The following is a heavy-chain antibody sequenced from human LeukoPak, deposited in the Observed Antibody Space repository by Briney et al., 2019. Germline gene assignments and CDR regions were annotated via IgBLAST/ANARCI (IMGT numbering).Heavy chain of an antibody. J-gene: IGHJ4*02. CDR1: GFTFSSYS. CDR2: ISSSSSYI. CDR3: ARAAGVIAVATTDY. V-gene: IGHV3-21*01. D-gene: IGHD6-19*01. Sequence: GGSLRLSCAASGFTFSSYSMNWVRQAPGKGLEWVSSISSSSSYIYYADPVKGRFTISRDNAKNSLYLQMNSLRAEDTAVYYCARAAGVIAVATTDYWGQGTLVTVSS.